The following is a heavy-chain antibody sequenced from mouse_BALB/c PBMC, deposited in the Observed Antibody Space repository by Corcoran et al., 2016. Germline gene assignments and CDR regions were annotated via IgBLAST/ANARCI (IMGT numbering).Heavy chain of an antibody. V-gene: IGHV11-2*02. D-gene: IGHD2-1*01. CDR1: GFTFSGFW. CDR3: MRYGNYWYFDV. Sequence: EVQLLETGGGLVQPGGSRGLSCEGLGFTFSGFWMSWVRQTPGKTLEWIGDINSDGSAINYAPSIKDRFTISRDNDMSTLYLQMSNVRSEDTATYFCMRYGNYWYFDVWGAGTTVTVSS. CDR2: INSDGSAI. J-gene: IGHJ1*01.